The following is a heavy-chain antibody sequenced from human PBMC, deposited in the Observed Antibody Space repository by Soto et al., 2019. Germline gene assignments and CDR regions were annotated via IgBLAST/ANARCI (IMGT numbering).Heavy chain of an antibody. D-gene: IGHD1-20*01. J-gene: IGHJ4*02. Sequence: QVQLVESGGGVIQPGRSLRLSCAASGFTYSGYAMHWVHQAPGKGLEWVSVISYDGSIKYYADSVKGRFTISRDNSKNTLYLQMNSLRAEDTAVYYCARDNCNDATLFDCWGQGTLVTVSS. CDR3: ARDNCNDATLFDC. CDR1: GFTYSGYA. CDR2: ISYDGSIK. V-gene: IGHV3-30-3*01.